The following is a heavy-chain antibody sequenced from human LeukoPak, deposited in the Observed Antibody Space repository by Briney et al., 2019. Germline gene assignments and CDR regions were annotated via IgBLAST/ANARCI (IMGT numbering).Heavy chain of an antibody. D-gene: IGHD1-26*01. V-gene: IGHV3-7*03. CDR3: ATFPTTKIDY. CDR2: IKPDGSEE. CDR1: GFTFSESW. Sequence: PGGSLRLSCAVSGFTFSESWMSWLRQAPGKGLEWVANIKPDGSEEYYVDSVKGRFSISRDNAQNTLYLQVNSLRVEDTAMYYCATFPTTKIDYWGQGTLVTVSS. J-gene: IGHJ4*02.